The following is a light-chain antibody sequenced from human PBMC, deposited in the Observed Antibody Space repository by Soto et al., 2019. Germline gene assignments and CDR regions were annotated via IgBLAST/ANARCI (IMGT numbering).Light chain of an antibody. CDR1: QSVSSK. CDR3: QQYNNWPWT. Sequence: EIVMTQSPGTLSVSPGERVTLSCRASQSVSSKLVWYQRKPGQTPRLLIYDASTRATGMPGRFSGSGSGTEFTITISSLQSEDFAVYYCQQYNNWPWTFGQGTKVEIK. J-gene: IGKJ1*01. CDR2: DAS. V-gene: IGKV3-15*01.